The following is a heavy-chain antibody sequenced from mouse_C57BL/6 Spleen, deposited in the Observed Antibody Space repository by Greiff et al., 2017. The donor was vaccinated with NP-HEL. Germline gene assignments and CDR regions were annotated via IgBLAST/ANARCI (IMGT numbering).Heavy chain of an antibody. CDR1: GYTFTSYW. V-gene: IGHV1-52*01. CDR2: IDPSDSET. Sequence: QVQLQQPGAELVRPGSSVKLSCKASGYTFTSYWMHWVKQRPIQGLEWIGNIDPSDSETHYNQKFKDKATLTVDKSSSTAYMQLSSLTSEDSAVYYCASMVTTRDYYFDYWGQGTTLTVSS. D-gene: IGHD2-2*01. CDR3: ASMVTTRDYYFDY. J-gene: IGHJ2*01.